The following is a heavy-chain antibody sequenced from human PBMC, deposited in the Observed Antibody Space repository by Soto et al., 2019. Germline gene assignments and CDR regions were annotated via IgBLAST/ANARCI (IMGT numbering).Heavy chain of an antibody. Sequence: GGSLRLACAAPGFTFNKYSMTCVRQAPRKGLEWVANIKQDGSEEYYVDSVKGRFTISRDNAKNSLYLQMNSLRAEDTAVYYCARVYYESRGPNNYRVYDFRGQGTMDPGSS. CDR3: ARVYYESRGPNNYRVYDF. J-gene: IGHJ3*01. CDR2: IKQDGSEE. CDR1: GFTFNKYS. V-gene: IGHV3-7*01. D-gene: IGHD3-22*01.